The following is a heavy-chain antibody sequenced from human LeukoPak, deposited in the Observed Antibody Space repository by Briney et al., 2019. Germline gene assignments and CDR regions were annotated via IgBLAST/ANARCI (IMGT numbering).Heavy chain of an antibody. J-gene: IGHJ4*02. CDR2: ISYSGSS. CDR3: AKGSHSGSDHPVNY. D-gene: IGHD1-26*01. Sequence: SETLSLTCTVSGVSISSYYWSWIRQPPGKGLEWIGHISYSGSSTYNPSLKSRVTISVDTSKNQFSLKLSSVTAADTAIYYCAKGSHSGSDHPVNYWGQGTLVTVSS. V-gene: IGHV4-59*01. CDR1: GVSISSYY.